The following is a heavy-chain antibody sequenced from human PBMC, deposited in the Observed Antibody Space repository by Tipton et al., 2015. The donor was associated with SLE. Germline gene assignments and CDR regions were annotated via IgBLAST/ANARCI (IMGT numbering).Heavy chain of an antibody. CDR3: AISSSYDSSGYYKPASGFDI. CDR1: GGSFSGYY. V-gene: IGHV4-34*01. J-gene: IGHJ3*02. D-gene: IGHD3-22*01. Sequence: TLSLTCAVYGGSFSGYYWSWIRQPPGKGLEWIGEINHSGSTNYNPSLKSRVTISVDTSKNQFSLKLSSVTAADTAVYYCAISSSYDSSGYYKPASGFDIWGQGTMVTVSS. CDR2: INHSGST.